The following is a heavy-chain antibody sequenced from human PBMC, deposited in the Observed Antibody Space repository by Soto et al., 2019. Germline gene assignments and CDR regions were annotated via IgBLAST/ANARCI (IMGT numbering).Heavy chain of an antibody. CDR3: ANFQLELGYFPHYYYYGMDV. Sequence: PGGSLRLSCAASGFTFSSYAMSWVRQAPGKGLEWVSAISGSGGSTYYADSVKGRFTISRDNSKNTLYLQMNSLRAEDTAVYYCANFQLELGYFPHYYYYGMDVWGQGTTVTVSS. D-gene: IGHD1-7*01. CDR1: GFTFSSYA. J-gene: IGHJ6*02. CDR2: ISGSGGST. V-gene: IGHV3-23*01.